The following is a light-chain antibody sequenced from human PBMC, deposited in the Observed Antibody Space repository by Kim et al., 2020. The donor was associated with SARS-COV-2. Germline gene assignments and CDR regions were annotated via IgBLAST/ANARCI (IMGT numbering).Light chain of an antibody. CDR1: KLGTKF. Sequence: SYELTQPPSVSLSPGQTASIACSGDKLGTKFVHWYQQKSGQSPALVIYQTARRPSGTPERFSSSLSGNTATLTIRGTQAMDEADYFCQAWDDTSAVFGGGTQLTVL. J-gene: IGLJ3*02. V-gene: IGLV3-1*01. CDR2: QTA. CDR3: QAWDDTSAV.